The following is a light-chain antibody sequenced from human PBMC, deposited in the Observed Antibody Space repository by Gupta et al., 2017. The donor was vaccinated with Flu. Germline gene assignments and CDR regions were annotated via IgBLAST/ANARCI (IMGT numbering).Light chain of an antibody. Sequence: TFSDVVAYNYVSWYQQHPGKAPKLMISDVTKRPSGVPERFSGSKSGNTASLTISGLQAVDEADYYCCSYATTYTWVFGGGTKLTVL. V-gene: IGLV2-11*03. CDR1: FSDVVAYNY. CDR3: CSYATTYTWV. CDR2: DVT. J-gene: IGLJ3*02.